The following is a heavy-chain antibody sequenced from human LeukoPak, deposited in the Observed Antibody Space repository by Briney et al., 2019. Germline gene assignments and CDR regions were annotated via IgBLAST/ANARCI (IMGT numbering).Heavy chain of an antibody. V-gene: IGHV1-2*02. D-gene: IGHD2-2*01. Sequence: ASVTVSCKASGYTFTGYYMHWVRQAPGQGLEWMGWINPNSGGTNYAQKFQGRVTMTRDTSISTAYMEPSRLRSDDTAVYYCARNIVVVPAPYYYGMDVWGQGTTVTVSS. CDR3: ARNIVVVPAPYYYGMDV. J-gene: IGHJ6*02. CDR2: INPNSGGT. CDR1: GYTFTGYY.